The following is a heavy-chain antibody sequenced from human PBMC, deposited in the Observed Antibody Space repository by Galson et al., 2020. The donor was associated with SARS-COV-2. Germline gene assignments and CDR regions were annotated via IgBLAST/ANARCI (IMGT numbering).Heavy chain of an antibody. J-gene: IGHJ5*02. CDR1: GFSLNTSGVG. CDR3: AHSSGWAVAGNDWRDP. Sequence: KMSGPTLVKPTQTLTLTCTFSGFSLNTSGVGVGWIRQPPGKALEWLALLFWDNDKWYSPSLKRRLNINNDASKNQVVLTMTNMDPVDTATYYCAHSSGWAVAGNDWRDPWGQGTLGTVSS. D-gene: IGHD2-15*01. CDR2: LFWDNDK. V-gene: IGHV2-5*02.